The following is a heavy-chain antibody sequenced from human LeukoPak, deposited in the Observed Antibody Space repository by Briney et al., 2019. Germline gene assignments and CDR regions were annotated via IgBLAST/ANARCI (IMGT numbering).Heavy chain of an antibody. CDR3: ARYVWGSYPTFEDY. J-gene: IGHJ4*02. CDR1: GGSISSYY. CDR2: IYYRGST. V-gene: IGHV4-59*01. Sequence: SETLSLTCTVSGGSISSYYWSWIRQPPGKGLEWIGYIYYRGSTNYNPSLKSRVTISVDTSKNKFSLKLSSVTAADTAVYYCARYVWGSYPTFEDYWGQGTLVTVSS. D-gene: IGHD3-16*02.